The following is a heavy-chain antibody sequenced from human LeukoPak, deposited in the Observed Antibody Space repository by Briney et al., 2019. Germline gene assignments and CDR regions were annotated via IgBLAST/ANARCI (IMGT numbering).Heavy chain of an antibody. V-gene: IGHV4-38-2*02. Sequence: PSETLSLTCTVSGYSISSGYYWGWIRQPPGKGLEWIGSIYHSGSTYYNPSLKSRVTISVDTSKNQFSLKLNSVTAADTAVYYCARADGGNGAIDYWGQGTLVTVSS. CDR2: IYHSGST. CDR3: ARADGGNGAIDY. D-gene: IGHD4-23*01. J-gene: IGHJ4*02. CDR1: GYSISSGYY.